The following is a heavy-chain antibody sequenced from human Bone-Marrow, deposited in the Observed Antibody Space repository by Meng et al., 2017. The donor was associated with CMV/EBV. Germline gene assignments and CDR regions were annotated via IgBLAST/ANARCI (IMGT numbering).Heavy chain of an antibody. CDR2: TSSDGTTI. V-gene: IGHV3-48*03. J-gene: IGHJ6*02. CDR1: GFTLSSYD. D-gene: IGHD5-12*01. Sequence: GESLKISCAGSGFTLSSYDMNWVRQAPGKGLEWVSYTSSDGTTIDHAESVKARFSTSRDNAKNSLYLQINSLRAEDTAVYYCASGFIGYDRSYYYHYGMDVWGQGTTVTVSS. CDR3: ASGFIGYDRSYYYHYGMDV.